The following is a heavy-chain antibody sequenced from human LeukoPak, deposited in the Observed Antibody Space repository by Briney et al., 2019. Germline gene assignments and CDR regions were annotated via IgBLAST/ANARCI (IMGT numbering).Heavy chain of an antibody. D-gene: IGHD2-15*01. CDR1: GGSISSYY. Sequence: SETLSLTCTLSGGSISSYYWSWIRQPPGKGLEWIGYIYYSGSTNYNPCLKSRVTISVDTSKNQFSLKLSSVTAADTAVYYCVGCSGGSCYSSGMDVWGQGTTVTVSS. CDR3: VGCSGGSCYSSGMDV. V-gene: IGHV4-59*08. J-gene: IGHJ6*02. CDR2: IYYSGST.